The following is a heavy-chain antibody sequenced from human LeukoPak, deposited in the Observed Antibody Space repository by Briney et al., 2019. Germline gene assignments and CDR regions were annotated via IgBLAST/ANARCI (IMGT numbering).Heavy chain of an antibody. D-gene: IGHD5-24*01. V-gene: IGHV4-34*01. CDR2: INHSGST. CDR3: ARGWRWLQSSFDY. CDR1: GGSFSGYY. J-gene: IGHJ4*02. Sequence: SETLSLTCAVYGGSFSGYYWGWIRQPPGKGLEWIGEINHSGSTNYNPSLKSRVTISVDTSKNQFSLKLSSVTTADTAVYYCARGWRWLQSSFDYWGQGTLVTVSS.